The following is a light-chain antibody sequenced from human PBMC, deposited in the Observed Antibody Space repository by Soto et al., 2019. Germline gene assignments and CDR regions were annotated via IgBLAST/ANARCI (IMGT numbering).Light chain of an antibody. V-gene: IGKV1-9*01. CDR2: KAS. J-gene: IGKJ4*01. CDR1: QGISSY. Sequence: DIQLTQSPSFLSASVGDRVTISCRASQGISSYLSWYQQKPGKAPNLLIYKASTLKNGVPSRFSGSGAGTEFTLTISSLQPEDCATYYCQQLSSYPVTFGGGTKVEIK. CDR3: QQLSSYPVT.